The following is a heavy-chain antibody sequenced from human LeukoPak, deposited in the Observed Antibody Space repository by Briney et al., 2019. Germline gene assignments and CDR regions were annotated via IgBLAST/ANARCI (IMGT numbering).Heavy chain of an antibody. CDR3: ARVLPDIVVVPAAIAGFDY. CDR2: IYSGGST. CDR1: GFTFSSYA. V-gene: IGHV3-53*04. Sequence: GGSLRLSCAASGFTFSSYAMSWVRQAPGKGLEWVSVIYSGGSTYYADTVKGRFTISRHNSKNTLYLQMNSLRAEDTAVYYCARVLPDIVVVPAAIAGFDYWGQGTLVTVSS. J-gene: IGHJ4*02. D-gene: IGHD2-2*02.